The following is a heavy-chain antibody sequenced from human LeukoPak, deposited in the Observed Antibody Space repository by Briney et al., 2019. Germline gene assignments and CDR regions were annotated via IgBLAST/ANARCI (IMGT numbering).Heavy chain of an antibody. V-gene: IGHV1-2*02. CDR2: TNPNSGGT. CDR3: ARTPTVGATPFDY. J-gene: IGHJ4*02. CDR1: GYTFTGYY. D-gene: IGHD1-26*01. Sequence: ASVKVSCKASGYTFTGYYMHWVRQAPGQGLEWMGWTNPNSGGTNYAQKFQGRVTMTRDTSISTAYMELSRLRSDDTAVYYCARTPTVGATPFDYWGQGTLVTVSS.